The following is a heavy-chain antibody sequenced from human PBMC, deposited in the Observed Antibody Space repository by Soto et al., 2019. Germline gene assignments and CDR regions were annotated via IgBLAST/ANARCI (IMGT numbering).Heavy chain of an antibody. CDR2: IYYSGST. CDR3: ARGTYCSGGSCYEGGWFDP. CDR1: GGSVSSGSYY. J-gene: IGHJ5*02. D-gene: IGHD2-15*01. Sequence: SETLSLTCTVSGGSVSSGSYYWSWIRQPPGKGLEWIGYIYYSGSTNYNPSLKSRVTISVDTSKNQFSLKLSSVTAADTAVYYCARGTYCSGGSCYEGGWFDPWGQGTLVTVSS. V-gene: IGHV4-61*01.